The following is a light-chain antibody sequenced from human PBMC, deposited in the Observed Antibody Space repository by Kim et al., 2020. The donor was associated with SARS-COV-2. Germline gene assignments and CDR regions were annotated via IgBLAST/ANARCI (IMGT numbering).Light chain of an antibody. Sequence: EVVLTQSPATLSLSPGERATLSCRASQSFSRSVAWFQQKPGQAPRLLIYDAFYRATGVPARFSGSASGTDFTLTINSLEPEDSAVYFCQRRTIFGGGTKVDIK. CDR2: DAF. J-gene: IGKJ4*01. CDR1: QSFSRS. V-gene: IGKV3-11*01. CDR3: QRRTI.